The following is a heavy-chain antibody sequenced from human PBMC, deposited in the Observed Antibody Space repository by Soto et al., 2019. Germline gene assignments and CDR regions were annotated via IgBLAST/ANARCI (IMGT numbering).Heavy chain of an antibody. D-gene: IGHD3-22*01. CDR1: GFTVSSYA. V-gene: IGHV3-23*01. J-gene: IGHJ4*02. CDR3: AKRRWAASLSERDTYYYDSSGYGVFDY. CDR2: ISGSGGST. Sequence: GGSLRLSCAASGFTVSSYAMSWVRQAPGKGLEWVSAISGSGGSTYYADSVKGRFTISRDNSKNTPYLQMNILRAEDTAVYYCAKRRWAASLSERDTYYYDSSGYGVFDYWGQGTLVTVSS.